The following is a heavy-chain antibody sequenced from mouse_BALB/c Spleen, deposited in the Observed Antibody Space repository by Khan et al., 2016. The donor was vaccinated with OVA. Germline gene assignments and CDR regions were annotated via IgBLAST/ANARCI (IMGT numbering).Heavy chain of an antibody. CDR3: ACELRGFAY. CDR1: GDSITSGY. Sequence: EVQLQESGPSLVKPSQTLSLTCSVTGDSITSGYWNWLRKFPGNKLEYMGYISYSGNTYYNPSLKSRISITRATSKNKNYLQLTSVTTEDTATYYCACELRGFAYWGQGTLVTVSA. J-gene: IGHJ3*01. D-gene: IGHD1-1*01. CDR2: ISYSGNT. V-gene: IGHV3-8*02.